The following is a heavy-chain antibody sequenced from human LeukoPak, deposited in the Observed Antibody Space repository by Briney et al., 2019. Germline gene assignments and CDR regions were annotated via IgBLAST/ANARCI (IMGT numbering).Heavy chain of an antibody. CDR2: INQDGTST. Sequence: GGSLRLSCAASGFTFSNYWMSWVRQAPGKGLEWVANINQDGTSTNYVDSVKGRFTISRDNAKNSLYLQMNSLRAEDTAVYYCARDGEQQLDYWGQGTLVTVSS. D-gene: IGHD6-13*01. CDR3: ARDGEQQLDY. V-gene: IGHV3-7*01. J-gene: IGHJ4*02. CDR1: GFTFSNYW.